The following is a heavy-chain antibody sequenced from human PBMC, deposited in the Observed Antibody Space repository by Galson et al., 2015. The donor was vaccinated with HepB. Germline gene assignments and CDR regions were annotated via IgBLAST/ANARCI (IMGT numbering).Heavy chain of an antibody. V-gene: IGHV3-30-3*01. Sequence: VRQAPGRGLEWVAIISYDGGKKYYAKSVQGRFTISRDNSKSTLFPLMNNMRSEDTAMYYCTRAVREPDSGYFDSWGQGALVTVSS. CDR3: TRAVREPDSGYFDS. J-gene: IGHJ4*02. D-gene: IGHD1-14*01. CDR2: ISYDGGKK.